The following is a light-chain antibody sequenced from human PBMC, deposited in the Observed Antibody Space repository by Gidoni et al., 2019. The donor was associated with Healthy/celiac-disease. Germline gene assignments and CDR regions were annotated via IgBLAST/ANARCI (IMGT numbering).Light chain of an antibody. J-gene: IGLJ3*02. CDR1: SSNIGNNA. Sequence: QSVLTQPPSVSEAPRQRVTISCSGSSSNIGNNAVNWYQQLPGKAPKLLRYYDDLLPSGVSDRFSGSKSGTSASLAISGLQSEDEADYYCAAWDDSLNGWVFGGGTKLTVL. CDR2: YDD. V-gene: IGLV1-36*01. CDR3: AAWDDSLNGWV.